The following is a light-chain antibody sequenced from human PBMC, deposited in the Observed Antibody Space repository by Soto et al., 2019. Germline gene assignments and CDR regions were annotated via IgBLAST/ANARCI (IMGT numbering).Light chain of an antibody. CDR2: DAS. J-gene: IGKJ4*01. CDR3: QQYDSPPT. V-gene: IGKV1-5*01. CDR1: QSVSGR. Sequence: DIQMTQSPSTLSASVGDTVTLTCRASQSVSGRLAWYQQKPGKAPKLLIYDASNMATGVPARFSGSGSGTDFTLTISSLQPEDFATYYCQQYDSPPTFGGGTKVDIK.